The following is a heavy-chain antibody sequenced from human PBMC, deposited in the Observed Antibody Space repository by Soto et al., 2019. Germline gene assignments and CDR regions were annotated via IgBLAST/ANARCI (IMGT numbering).Heavy chain of an antibody. D-gene: IGHD4-17*01. CDR2: IIPIFGTA. V-gene: IGHV1-69*01. Sequence: QVQRVQSGAEVKKPWSSVKVSCKASGGTFSSYAISWVRQAPGQGLEWMGGIIPIFGTANYAQKFQGRVTITADEATSTAYMELSSLRSEDTAVYYCARLMRGSPTVTPPVAPWGQGTLVTVSS. J-gene: IGHJ5*02. CDR3: ARLMRGSPTVTPPVAP. CDR1: GGTFSSYA.